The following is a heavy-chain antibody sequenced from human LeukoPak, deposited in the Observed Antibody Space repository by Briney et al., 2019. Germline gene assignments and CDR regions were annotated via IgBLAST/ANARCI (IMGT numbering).Heavy chain of an antibody. J-gene: IGHJ4*02. CDR3: ARYGAYFDY. CDR1: GGSISSHY. Sequence: SETLSLTCTVSGGSISSHYWSWIRQPPGKGLEWIGYIYYSGSTNYNPSLKSRVTISVDTSKNQFSLKLSSVTAADTAVYYCARYGAYFDYWGQGTLVTVSS. CDR2: IYYSGST. D-gene: IGHD3-10*01. V-gene: IGHV4-59*11.